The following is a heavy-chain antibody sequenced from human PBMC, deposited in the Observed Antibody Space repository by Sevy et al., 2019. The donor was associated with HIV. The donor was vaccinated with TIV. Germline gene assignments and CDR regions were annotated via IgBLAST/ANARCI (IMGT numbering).Heavy chain of an antibody. J-gene: IGHJ4*02. V-gene: IGHV3-64D*06. CDR1: GFTFSSYP. Sequence: GGSLRLSCSASGFTFSSYPMHWVRQAPGKGLEYVSLISGNGGSTYCADSVKGRFTISRDNFKKTLYLQMSSLRAEDTTVYYCVTRGGLVGATDFDYWGQGTRVTVSS. D-gene: IGHD1-26*01. CDR2: ISGNGGST. CDR3: VTRGGLVGATDFDY.